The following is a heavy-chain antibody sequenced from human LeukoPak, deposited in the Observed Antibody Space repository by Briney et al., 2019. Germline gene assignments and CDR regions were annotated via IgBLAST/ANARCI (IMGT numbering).Heavy chain of an antibody. V-gene: IGHV3-21*01. CDR1: GFTFNTYS. J-gene: IGHJ5*02. D-gene: IGHD1-7*01. CDR2: ISRTSESI. Sequence: GGSLRLSCAASGFTFNTYSMSWVRQAPGKGLEWVAIISRTSESIFYADSLKGRFTISRDNAKNSLYLQMNGLRAEDTAAYYCARGATDTTRWFDPWGQGTLVIVSS. CDR3: ARGATDTTRWFDP.